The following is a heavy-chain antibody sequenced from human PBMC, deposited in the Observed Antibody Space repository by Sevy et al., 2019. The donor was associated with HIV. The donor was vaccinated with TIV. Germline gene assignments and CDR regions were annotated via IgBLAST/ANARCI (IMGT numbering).Heavy chain of an antibody. J-gene: IGHJ4*02. V-gene: IGHV3-7*01. Sequence: GGSVRLSCAASGFTFTRYWMTWVRQSPGKGLQWLGNINEDGTEKYYRDSVRGRFTISRDNAKKSLHLQMNSLRVDDTGVYYCARDVAAGDFWGQGTLVTVSS. CDR2: INEDGTEK. D-gene: IGHD2-21*01. CDR3: ARDVAAGDF. CDR1: GFTFTRYW.